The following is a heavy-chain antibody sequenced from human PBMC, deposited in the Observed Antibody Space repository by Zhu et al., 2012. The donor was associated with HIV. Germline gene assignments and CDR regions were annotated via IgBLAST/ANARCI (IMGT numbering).Heavy chain of an antibody. CDR3: AGRDRTFGSGSYSRGNWFDP. CDR2: MYHSGST. J-gene: IGHJ5*02. CDR1: GYSISSGYY. D-gene: IGHD3-10*01. Sequence: QVQLQESGPGLVKPSETLSLICAVFGYSISSGYYWGWIRQPPGKGLEWIGNMYHSGSTHYNPSLKSRVTISVDTSKNQFSLKLSSVTAADTAMYYCAGRDRTFGSGSYSRGNWFDPWGQGTLVTVSS. V-gene: IGHV4-38-2*01.